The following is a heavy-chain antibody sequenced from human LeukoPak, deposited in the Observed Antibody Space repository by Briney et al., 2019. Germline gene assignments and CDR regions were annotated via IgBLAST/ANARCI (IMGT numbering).Heavy chain of an antibody. Sequence: GGSLRLSCAASGFTFSSYWMHWVRQAPGKGLVWVSRINSDGSSTSYADSVKGRFTISRDNAKNTLYLQMNSLRAEDTAVYYCARMPYRNVVPAAISFDYWGQGTLVTVSS. CDR1: GFTFSSYW. J-gene: IGHJ4*02. CDR3: ARMPYRNVVPAAISFDY. D-gene: IGHD2-2*01. V-gene: IGHV3-74*01. CDR2: INSDGSST.